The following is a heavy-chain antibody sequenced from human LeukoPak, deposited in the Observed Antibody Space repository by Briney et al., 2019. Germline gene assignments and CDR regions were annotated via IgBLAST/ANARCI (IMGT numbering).Heavy chain of an antibody. J-gene: IGHJ4*02. V-gene: IGHV3-23*01. CDR2: ITGSGGST. CDR1: GFTFSNYA. Sequence: GGSLRLSCAASGFTFSNYAMSWVRQAPGEGLEWVSAITGSGGSTYHADSVKGRFTISRDTSKNTLYLQTNSLRAEDTAIYYCAKKPRDHNRGWDSPYFDFWGQGTLVTVSS. CDR3: AKKPRDHNRGWDSPYFDF. D-gene: IGHD6-19*01.